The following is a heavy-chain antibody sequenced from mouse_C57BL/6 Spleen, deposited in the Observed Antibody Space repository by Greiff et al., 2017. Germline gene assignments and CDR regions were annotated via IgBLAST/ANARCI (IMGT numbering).Heavy chain of an antibody. V-gene: IGHV5-4*01. CDR2: ISDGGSYT. CDR1: GFTFSSYA. J-gene: IGHJ3*01. CDR3: ARDNAVYYYGSSCFAY. D-gene: IGHD1-1*01. Sequence: EVHLVEPGGGLVKPGGSLKLSCAASGFTFSSYAMSWVRQTPEKRLEWVATISDGGSYTYYPDNVKGRFTISRDNAKNNLYLQMSHLKSEDTALYYCARDNAVYYYGSSCFAYWGQGTLVTVSA.